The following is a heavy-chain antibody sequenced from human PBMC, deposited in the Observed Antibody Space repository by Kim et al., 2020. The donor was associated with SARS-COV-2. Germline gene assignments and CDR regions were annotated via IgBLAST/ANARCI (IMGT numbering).Heavy chain of an antibody. CDR2: INHSGST. Sequence: SETLSLTCAVYGGSFSGYYWSWIRQPPGKGLEWIGEINHSGSTNYNPSLKSRVTISVDTSKNQFSLKLSSVTAADTAVYYCARSPIAVAGTHYFDYWGQG. J-gene: IGHJ4*02. V-gene: IGHV4-34*01. CDR1: GGSFSGYY. CDR3: ARSPIAVAGTHYFDY. D-gene: IGHD6-19*01.